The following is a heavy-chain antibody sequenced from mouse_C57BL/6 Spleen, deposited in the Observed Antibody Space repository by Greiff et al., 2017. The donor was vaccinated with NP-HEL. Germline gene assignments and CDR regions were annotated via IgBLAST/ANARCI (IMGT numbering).Heavy chain of an antibody. CDR1: GYAFSSSW. D-gene: IGHD2-4*01. V-gene: IGHV1-82*01. CDR2: IYPGDGDT. Sequence: VQLQQSGPELVKPGASVKISCKASGYAFSSSWMNWVKQRPGKGLEWIGRIYPGDGDTNYNGKFKGKATLTADKSSSTAYMQLSSLTSEDSAVYFGARLDDYDGSLYWYFDVWGTGTTVTVSS. CDR3: ARLDDYDGSLYWYFDV. J-gene: IGHJ1*03.